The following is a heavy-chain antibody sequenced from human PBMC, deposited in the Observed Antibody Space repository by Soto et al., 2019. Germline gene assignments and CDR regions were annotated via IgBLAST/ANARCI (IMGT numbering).Heavy chain of an antibody. CDR1: GATSSSNP. CDR2: ITPIFGTA. V-gene: IGHV1-69*01. J-gene: IGHJ4*02. D-gene: IGHD3-10*01. Sequence: QVQLVQSGAEVKKPGSSVKVSCKASGATSSSNPISGLRRALGQGLVGMGGITPIFGTATYAQKFQGRVTITADESTSTAYMELSSLRSEDTAVYYCARGSGNTMVRGVIITGHFDYWGQGTLVTVSS. CDR3: ARGSGNTMVRGVIITGHFDY.